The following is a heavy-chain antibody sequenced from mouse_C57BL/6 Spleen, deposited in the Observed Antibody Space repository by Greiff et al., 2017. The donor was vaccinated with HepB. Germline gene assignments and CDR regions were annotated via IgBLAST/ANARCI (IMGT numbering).Heavy chain of an antibody. CDR1: GYTFTSYW. CDR2: IHPNSGST. Sequence: VQLQQPGAELVKPGASVKLSCKASGYTFTSYWMHWVKQRPGQGLEWIGMIHPNSGSTNYNEKFKSKATLTVDKSSSTAYMQLSSLTSEDSAVYYWASWGPYDYYAMDYWGQGTSVTVSS. CDR3: ASWGPYDYYAMDY. D-gene: IGHD1-1*01. V-gene: IGHV1-64*01. J-gene: IGHJ4*01.